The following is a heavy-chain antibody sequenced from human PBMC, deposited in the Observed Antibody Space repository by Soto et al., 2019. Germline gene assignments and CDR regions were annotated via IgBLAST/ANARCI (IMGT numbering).Heavy chain of an antibody. J-gene: IGHJ5*02. CDR2: IIPIFGTA. CDR3: ARDGGLDTAMGGLSFSSYWFDP. CDR1: GGTFSSYA. V-gene: IGHV1-69*01. Sequence: QVQLVQSGAEVKKPGSSVKVSCKASGGTFSSYAISWVRQAPGQGLEWMGGIIPIFGTANYAQKFQGRVTITADESTSTAYMELSSLRSEDTAVYYCARDGGLDTAMGGLSFSSYWFDPWGQGTLVTVSS. D-gene: IGHD5-18*01.